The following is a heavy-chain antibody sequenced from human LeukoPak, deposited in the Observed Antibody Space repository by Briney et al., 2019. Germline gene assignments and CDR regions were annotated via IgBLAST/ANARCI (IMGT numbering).Heavy chain of an antibody. Sequence: GESLKISCKGSRYSFTSYWIGWVRQMPGKGLEWMGIIYPDDSDTRYSPSFQGQVTISADKSISTAYPQWSSLKASDTAMYYCARPPDPLSNYGEDYWGQGTLVTVSS. CDR3: ARPPDPLSNYGEDY. V-gene: IGHV5-51*01. CDR2: IYPDDSDT. D-gene: IGHD4-17*01. J-gene: IGHJ4*02. CDR1: RYSFTSYW.